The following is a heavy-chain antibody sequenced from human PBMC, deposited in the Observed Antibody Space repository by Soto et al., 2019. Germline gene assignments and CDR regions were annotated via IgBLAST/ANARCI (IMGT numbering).Heavy chain of an antibody. V-gene: IGHV4-59*08. CDR2: IYYTGST. D-gene: IGHD3-3*01. CDR1: GGSMSPYY. CDR3: ARLSFWSGYSWFDP. Sequence: PSETLSLTCTVSGGSMSPYYWSWIRQPPGRELEWIGHIYYTGSTNYNPSLKSRVTKSVDTSRSQFSLRLSSVTAADTAMYYCARLSFWSGYSWFDPWGQGTLVTVSS. J-gene: IGHJ5*02.